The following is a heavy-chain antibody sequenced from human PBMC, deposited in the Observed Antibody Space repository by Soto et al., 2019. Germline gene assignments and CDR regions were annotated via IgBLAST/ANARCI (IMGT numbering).Heavy chain of an antibody. CDR2: ISYEGSNK. V-gene: IGHV3-30-3*01. D-gene: IGHD3-16*01. CDR3: ARERWGCYRSVYGMDV. Sequence: QVQLVESGGGVVQPGRSLRLSCAASGFTFSSYAMHWVRQAPGKGLEWVAVISYEGSNKYYADSVKGRFTISRDNSKNTLYRQMNSLRAEDTAVYYCARERWGCYRSVYGMDVWGQGTTVTVSS. J-gene: IGHJ6*02. CDR1: GFTFSSYA.